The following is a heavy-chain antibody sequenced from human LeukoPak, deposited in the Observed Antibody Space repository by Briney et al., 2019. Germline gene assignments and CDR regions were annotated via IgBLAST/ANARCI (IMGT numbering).Heavy chain of an antibody. CDR2: IFPGDSET. V-gene: IGHV5-51*01. J-gene: IGHJ4*02. CDR1: GYSFTTHW. D-gene: IGHD1/OR15-1a*01. Sequence: GESLKISCKGSGYSFTTHWIGWVCQLPGKGLEWMGLIFPGDSETIYSPSLQGQVTISADKSINTAYLRWSSLKASDTAMYYCATSESQTRFDYWGQGTLVTVSS. CDR3: ATSESQTRFDY.